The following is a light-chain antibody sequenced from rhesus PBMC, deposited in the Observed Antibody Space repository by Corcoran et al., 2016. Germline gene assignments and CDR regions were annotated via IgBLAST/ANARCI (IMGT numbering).Light chain of an antibody. CDR3: MQGTHWPLT. CDR1: QSLVHSDGKTY. CDR2: QVS. Sequence: DVLLTQSPLSLPVTLGQPASISCRSSQSLVHSDGKTYLSWLHQKPGQPPRRLIYQVSNRDSGVPDRFSGSGAGTDVTLKISRVEAEDVGVYYCMQGTHWPLTFGGGTKVDLK. J-gene: IGKJ4*01. V-gene: IGKV2S9*01.